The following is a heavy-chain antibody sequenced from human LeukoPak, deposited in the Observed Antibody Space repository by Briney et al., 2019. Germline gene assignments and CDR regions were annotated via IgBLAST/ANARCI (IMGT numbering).Heavy chain of an antibody. D-gene: IGHD3-16*02. V-gene: IGHV4-59*01. Sequence: SETLSLTCAVYGGSFSGYYWSWIRQPPGKGLEWIGYIYYSGSTNYNPSLKSRVTISVDTSKNQFSLKLSSVTAADTAVYYCARAYYDYVWGSYRNNWFDPWGQGTLVTVSS. CDR1: GGSFSGYY. J-gene: IGHJ5*02. CDR3: ARAYYDYVWGSYRNNWFDP. CDR2: IYYSGST.